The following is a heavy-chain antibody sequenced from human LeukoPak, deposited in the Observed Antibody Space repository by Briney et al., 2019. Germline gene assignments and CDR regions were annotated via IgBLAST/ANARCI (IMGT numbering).Heavy chain of an antibody. CDR3: ASYPRNIPTPPFDY. V-gene: IGHV1-2*02. J-gene: IGHJ4*02. CDR2: INPNNGDT. CDR1: GYTFTSQY. Sequence: GASVKVSCKASGYTFTSQYMHWVRQAPGQGLEWMGWINPNNGDTKYAQSFLGRVTMTRETSTTTAYLELRSLRSDDTAVYFCASYPRNIPTPPFDYWGQGTLVTVSS. D-gene: IGHD2-21*01.